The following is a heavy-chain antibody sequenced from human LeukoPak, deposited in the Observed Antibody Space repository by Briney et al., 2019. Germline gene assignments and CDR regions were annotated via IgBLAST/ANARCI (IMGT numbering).Heavy chain of an antibody. CDR2: ISGSGGST. D-gene: IGHD3-22*01. V-gene: IGHV3-23*01. CDR1: GFTFSSYA. CDR3: AKGRGIDYYDSSGHNDY. J-gene: IGHJ4*02. Sequence: GGSLRLSCAASGFTFSSYAMSWVRQAPGKGLEWVSAISGSGGSTYYADSVKGRFTISRDNSKNTLYLQMNSLRAEDTAVYYCAKGRGIDYYDSSGHNDYWGQGIPVTVSS.